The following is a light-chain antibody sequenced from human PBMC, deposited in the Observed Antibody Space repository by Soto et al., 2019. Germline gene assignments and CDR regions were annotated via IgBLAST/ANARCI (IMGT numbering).Light chain of an antibody. V-gene: IGKV3D-11*02. CDR3: KQRNIRQLT. Sequence: DTVLTQSPAALSFSPGERASLSCRASQSVFSSLAWYQQKPGQSPRLLIYDASNRATGVPARFSGSGSGKDLTLTISSLEPEDFAVYYCKQRNIRQLTFGGGTKVDIX. CDR2: DAS. J-gene: IGKJ4*01. CDR1: QSVFSS.